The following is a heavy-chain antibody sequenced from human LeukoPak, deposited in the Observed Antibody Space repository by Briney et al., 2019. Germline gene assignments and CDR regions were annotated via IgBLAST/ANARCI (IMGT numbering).Heavy chain of an antibody. V-gene: IGHV3-74*03. CDR1: GFTFSSYS. D-gene: IGHD5-18*01. CDR2: MNTDGSDT. Sequence: PGGSLRLSCAASGFTFSSYSMNWVRQAPGKGLVWVSRMNTDGSDTTYADSVKGRFTISRDNARNTLYLQMNSLRADDTAVYYCARDSPWLPDPYWGQGTLVTVSS. CDR3: ARDSPWLPDPY. J-gene: IGHJ4*02.